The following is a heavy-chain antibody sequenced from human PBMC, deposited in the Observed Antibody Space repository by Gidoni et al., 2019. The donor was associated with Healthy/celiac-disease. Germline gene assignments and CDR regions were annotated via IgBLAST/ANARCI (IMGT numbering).Heavy chain of an antibody. J-gene: IGHJ4*02. Sequence: SCAASGFTFSSYAMSWVRQAPGKGLEWVSAISGSGGSTYYADSVKGRFTISRDNSKNTLYLQINSLRAEDTAVYYCAKDQGYDSSGYYPYGGQGTRVTVSS. D-gene: IGHD3-22*01. CDR2: ISGSGGST. V-gene: IGHV3-23*01. CDR3: AKDQGYDSSGYYPY. CDR1: GFTFSSYA.